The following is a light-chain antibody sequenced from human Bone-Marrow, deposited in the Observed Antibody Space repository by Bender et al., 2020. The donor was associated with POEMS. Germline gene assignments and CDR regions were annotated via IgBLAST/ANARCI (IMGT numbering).Light chain of an antibody. Sequence: QSVLTQPPSASGTPGQRATISCSGGSSNIGAHAVNWYQHLPGTAPKLLIYSSHRRPSEVPDRFSGSKSGNTASLTISGLQAEDEADYYCSSYTSSNTWVFGGGTKLTVL. CDR3: SSYTSSNTWV. CDR2: SSH. J-gene: IGLJ3*02. CDR1: SSNIGAHA. V-gene: IGLV1-44*01.